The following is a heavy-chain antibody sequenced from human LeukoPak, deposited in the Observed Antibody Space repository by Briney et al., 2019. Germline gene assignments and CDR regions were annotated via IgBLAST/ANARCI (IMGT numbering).Heavy chain of an antibody. D-gene: IGHD3-10*01. V-gene: IGHV1-46*01. J-gene: IGHJ5*02. CDR2: INPSGGST. CDR1: GYTFTSYY. CDR3: TIDPDYGLGIRWFDP. Sequence: ASVKVSCKASGYTFTSYYMHWVRQAPGQGLEWMGIINPSGGSTSYAQKFQGRVTMTRDTSTSTAYMELSSLRSEDTAVYYCTIDPDYGLGIRWFDPWGQGTLVTVSS.